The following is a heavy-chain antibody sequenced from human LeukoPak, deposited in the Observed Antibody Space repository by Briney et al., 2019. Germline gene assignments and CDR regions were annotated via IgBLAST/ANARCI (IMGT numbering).Heavy chain of an antibody. CDR3: VRAGKREIYYINVVYYKRRGGGY. CDR1: GFIFSSFN. CDR2: ITSSSAYM. Sequence: PGGSLRLSCTASGFIFSSFNMNWVRQAPGKGLEWVSSITSSSAYMYYADSVKGRFTISRDNAQNSLYLQMNSLRAEDTAVYFWVRAGKREIYYINVVYYKRRGGGYWGQGTLVIVSS. V-gene: IGHV3-21*06. D-gene: IGHD2-8*01. J-gene: IGHJ4*02.